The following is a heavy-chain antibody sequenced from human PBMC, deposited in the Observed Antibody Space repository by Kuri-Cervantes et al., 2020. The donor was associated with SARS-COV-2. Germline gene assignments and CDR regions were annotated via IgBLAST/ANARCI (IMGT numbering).Heavy chain of an antibody. V-gene: IGHV4-59*08. CDR2: IYYSGST. J-gene: IGHJ4*02. D-gene: IGHD1-26*01. CDR1: GCSISSYY. Sequence: GSLRLSGTVSGCSISSYYWSWIRQPPGKGLEWIGYIYYSGSTNYNPSLKSRVTISVDTSKNQFSLKLSSVTAADTAVYYCARHSSLVWDLDYWGQGTLVTVSS. CDR3: ARHSSLVWDLDY.